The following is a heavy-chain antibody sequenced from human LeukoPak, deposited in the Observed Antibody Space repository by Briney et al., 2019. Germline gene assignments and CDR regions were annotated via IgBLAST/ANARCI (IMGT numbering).Heavy chain of an antibody. CDR2: ITSGGDT. Sequence: GGSLRLSCAASGFTFSRNDMIWVRQPPGKGLEWVATITSGGDTYYPGSVKGRFTVSRENAKDSLYLQMNSLRVEDTAVYFCARGWPSDYWGQGTLVTVSS. V-gene: IGHV3-13*01. CDR3: ARGWPSDY. J-gene: IGHJ4*02. CDR1: GFTFSRND.